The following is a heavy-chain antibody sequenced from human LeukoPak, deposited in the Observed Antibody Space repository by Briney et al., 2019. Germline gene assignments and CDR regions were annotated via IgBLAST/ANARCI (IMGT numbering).Heavy chain of an antibody. V-gene: IGHV1-69*05. Sequence: SVKVSCKASGGTFSSYAISWVRQAPGQGLEWMGGIIPIFGTANYAQKFQGRVTMTTDTSTSTAYMELRSLRSDDTAVYYCARDLEYSSSSDYYYYYMDVWGKGTTVTVSS. CDR3: ARDLEYSSSSDYYYYYMDV. CDR1: GGTFSSYA. CDR2: IIPIFGTA. J-gene: IGHJ6*03. D-gene: IGHD6-6*01.